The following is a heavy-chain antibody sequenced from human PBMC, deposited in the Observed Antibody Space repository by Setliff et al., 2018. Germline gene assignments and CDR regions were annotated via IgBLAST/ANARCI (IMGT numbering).Heavy chain of an antibody. J-gene: IGHJ4*02. CDR1: GLIFGNYA. Sequence: GGSLRLSCAASGLIFGNYAMNWVRQAPGKGLEWVSGISGSGRNTYYADSVKGRFTISRDNARNSLYLQMNSLRAEDTAVYYCAKDISRTGYYYFDYWGRGTLVTVSS. CDR2: ISGSGRNT. V-gene: IGHV3-23*01. D-gene: IGHD3-9*01. CDR3: AKDISRTGYYYFDY.